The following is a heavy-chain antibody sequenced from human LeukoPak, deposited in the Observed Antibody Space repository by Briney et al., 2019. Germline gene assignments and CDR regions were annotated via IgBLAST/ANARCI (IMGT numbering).Heavy chain of an antibody. CDR3: ARIPHPDYADAQ. CDR2: ISSSGGTT. V-gene: IGHV3-48*03. CDR1: GSTVSSFE. Sequence: GGSLRLSCEPSGSTVSSFEINSVRQAPGKGPEWVSYISSSGGTTDYADSVKGRFTVSRDNGKKLVHLQLNSLRAEDTAVYFCARIPHPDYADAQWGQGTLVIVSS. D-gene: IGHD4-17*01. J-gene: IGHJ4*02.